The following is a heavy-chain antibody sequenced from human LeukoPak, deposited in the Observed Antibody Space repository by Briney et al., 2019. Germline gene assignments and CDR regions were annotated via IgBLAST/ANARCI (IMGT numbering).Heavy chain of an antibody. CDR1: GGSISDYY. J-gene: IGHJ3*02. CDR3: AGATSREAFDI. D-gene: IGHD2-2*01. CDR2: VHYSGST. Sequence: PSETLSLTCTVSGGSISDYYWSWIRQPPGKRLEWIGYVHYSGSTNYTPSLKSRVTISINTSKNQFSLRLSPVTAADTAVYYCAGATSREAFDIWGQGTLVTVSS. V-gene: IGHV4-59*01.